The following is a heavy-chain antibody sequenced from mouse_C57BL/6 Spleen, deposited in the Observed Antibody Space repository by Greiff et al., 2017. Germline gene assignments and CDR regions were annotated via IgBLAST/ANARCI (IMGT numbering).Heavy chain of an antibody. Sequence: VQLQQPGAELVKPGASVKMSCKASGYTFTSYWITWVKQRPGQGLEWIGDIYPGSGSTNYNEKFKSKATLTVDTSSSTAYMQLSSLSSEDSAGYYCARGGGASDYWGQGTTLTVSS. J-gene: IGHJ2*01. CDR1: GYTFTSYW. D-gene: IGHD6-1*01. V-gene: IGHV1-55*01. CDR2: IYPGSGST. CDR3: ARGGGASDY.